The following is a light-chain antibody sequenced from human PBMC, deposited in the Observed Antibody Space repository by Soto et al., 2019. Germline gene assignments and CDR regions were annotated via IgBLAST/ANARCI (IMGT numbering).Light chain of an antibody. CDR2: EGS. CDR1: SSDVGSYNL. J-gene: IGLJ7*01. Sequence: QSVLTQPATVSGSPGQSITISCTGTSSDVGSYNLVSWYQQHPGKAPKLMIYEGSKRPSGVSNRFSGSKSGNTASLTISGLQAEDEADYYCCSYAGSSTLAVFGGGTQLTVL. V-gene: IGLV2-23*01. CDR3: CSYAGSSTLAV.